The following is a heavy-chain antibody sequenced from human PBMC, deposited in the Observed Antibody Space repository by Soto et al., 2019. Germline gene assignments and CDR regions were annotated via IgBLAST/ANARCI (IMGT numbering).Heavy chain of an antibody. CDR1: GYTFTSYA. V-gene: IGHV1-3*01. D-gene: IGHD6-13*01. CDR2: IHAGNGNT. CDR3: ARDVAAAGLDY. J-gene: IGHJ4*02. Sequence: QVQLVQSGAEVKKPGASVKVSCKASGYTFTSYAMHWVRQAPGQRLEWMGWIHAGNGNTKYSQKFQGRVTITRDTSASPAYMELSSLRSEDTAVYYCARDVAAAGLDYWGQGTLVTVSS.